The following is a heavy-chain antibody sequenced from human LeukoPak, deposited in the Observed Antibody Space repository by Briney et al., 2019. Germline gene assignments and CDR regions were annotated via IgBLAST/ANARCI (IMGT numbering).Heavy chain of an antibody. V-gene: IGHV4-59*01. Sequence: PSETLSLTCTVSGGSISDYYWSWIRQPPGKGLEWVGCIYYSGSTNYNPSLKSRVTISVDTSENQFSLKLSSVTAADTAVYYCRGFGVMGASRDYWGQETLVTVSS. CDR3: RGFGVMGASRDY. CDR1: GGSISDYY. D-gene: IGHD3-10*01. J-gene: IGHJ4*02. CDR2: IYYSGST.